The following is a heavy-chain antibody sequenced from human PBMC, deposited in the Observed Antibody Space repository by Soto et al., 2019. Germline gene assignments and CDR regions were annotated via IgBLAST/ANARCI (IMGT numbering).Heavy chain of an antibody. CDR3: ARVSITMVRGVTSTDWFDP. CDR2: IYHSGST. V-gene: IGHV4-4*02. D-gene: IGHD3-10*01. J-gene: IGHJ5*02. CDR1: GGSSVDRDC. Sequence: GTLSITCAVSGGSSVDRDCCRWVRKPPGKGLEWIGEIYHSGSTNYNPSLKSRVTISVDKSKNQFSLKLSSVTAADTAVYYCARVSITMVRGVTSTDWFDPWGQGTLVTVSS.